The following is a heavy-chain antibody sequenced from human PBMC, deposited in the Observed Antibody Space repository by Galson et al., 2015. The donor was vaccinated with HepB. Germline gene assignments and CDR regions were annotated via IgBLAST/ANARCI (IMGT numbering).Heavy chain of an antibody. J-gene: IGHJ5*02. CDR2: IRGGGVT. CDR3: VSVFDWLASLNWFDP. V-gene: IGHV3-23*01. CDR1: GFTFSNYA. Sequence: SLRLSCAISGFTFSNYAMSWVRQAPGKGLEWVSAIRGGGVTYYADSVKGRFTISRDNSKDTLYLQMDSLRAEDTAVYYCVSVFDWLASLNWFDPWGQGTLVTVSS. D-gene: IGHD3-9*01.